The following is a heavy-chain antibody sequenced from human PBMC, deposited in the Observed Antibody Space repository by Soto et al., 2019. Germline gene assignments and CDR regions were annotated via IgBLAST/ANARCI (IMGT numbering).Heavy chain of an antibody. J-gene: IGHJ6*02. Sequence: GGSLRLSCAASGFTFSSYGMHWVRQAPGKGLEWVAVISYDGSNKYYADSVKGRFTISRDNSKNTLYLQMNSLRAEDTAVYYRAKDIRYFDWSPSMDVWGQGTTVTVSS. CDR2: ISYDGSNK. D-gene: IGHD3-9*01. CDR1: GFTFSSYG. V-gene: IGHV3-30*18. CDR3: AKDIRYFDWSPSMDV.